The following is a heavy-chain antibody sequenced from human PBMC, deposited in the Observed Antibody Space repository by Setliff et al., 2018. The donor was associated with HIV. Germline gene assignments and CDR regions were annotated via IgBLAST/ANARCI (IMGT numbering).Heavy chain of an antibody. J-gene: IGHJ6*03. D-gene: IGHD5-18*01. Sequence: PGGSLRLSCVGSGFTLRSYDMYWVRQAPGKGLEWVSGLGVRGDTYYTGSVKGRFAISRESAKNSLYLQMSNLRPEDTGVYYCLRGSIQVPGLDHMDVCGKGTTVTVSS. V-gene: IGHV3-13*01. CDR2: LGVRGDT. CDR3: LRGSIQVPGLDHMDV. CDR1: GFTLRSYD.